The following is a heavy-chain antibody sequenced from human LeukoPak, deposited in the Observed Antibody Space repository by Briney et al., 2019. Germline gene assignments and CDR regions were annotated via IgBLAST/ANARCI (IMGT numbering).Heavy chain of an antibody. CDR1: GGSFSGYY. Sequence: SETLSLTCAVYGGSFSGYYWSWIRQPPGKGLEWIGEINHSGSTNYNPSLKSRLNISVDTSKNQFSLKLSSVSAADAAVYYCASDNFRSNWFEPWGQGSLVTVSS. CDR3: ASDNFRSNWFEP. V-gene: IGHV4-34*01. D-gene: IGHD1-20*01. CDR2: INHSGST. J-gene: IGHJ5*02.